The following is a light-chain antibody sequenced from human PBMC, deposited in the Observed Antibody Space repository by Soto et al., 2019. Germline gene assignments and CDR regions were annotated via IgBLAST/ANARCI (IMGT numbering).Light chain of an antibody. CDR1: QSISSS. CDR3: QQSLNLHRT. CDR2: AAS. V-gene: IGKV1-39*01. Sequence: DIEMTQSPSSLSASVGEAITITCRASQSISSSLNWFQHSPGQPPKLLLFAASNLHAGVPPRFSGSGSGTSFSLTIRSLQHEDFDTYYCQQSLNLHRTLGPGTKVDIK. J-gene: IGKJ1*01.